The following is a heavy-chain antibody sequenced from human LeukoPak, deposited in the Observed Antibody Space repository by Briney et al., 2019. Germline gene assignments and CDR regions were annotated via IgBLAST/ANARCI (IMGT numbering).Heavy chain of an antibody. CDR3: ARDVAWVVPAAIDY. CDR2: ISAYNGNT. CDR1: GYTFTSYG. D-gene: IGHD2-2*01. Sequence: GASVKVSRKASGYTFTSYGISWVRQAPGQGLEWMGWISAYNGNTNYAQKLQGRVTMTTDTSTSTAYMELRSLRSDDTAVYYCARDVAWVVPAAIDYWGQGTLVTVSS. J-gene: IGHJ4*02. V-gene: IGHV1-18*01.